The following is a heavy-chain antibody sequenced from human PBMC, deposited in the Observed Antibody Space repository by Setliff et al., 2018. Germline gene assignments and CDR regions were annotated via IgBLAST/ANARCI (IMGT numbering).Heavy chain of an antibody. J-gene: IGHJ5*02. CDR2: ISPYNGNT. Sequence: ASVKVSCKASGYRFTTYGINWVRQAPGQGLEWMGWISPYNGNTKYAQKFQGRVTMTADTSTSTAYMEPRSLRFDDTAVYYCARDILLVEGVSVTGCWFDPWGQGALVTVSS. CDR1: GYRFTTYG. V-gene: IGHV1-18*01. D-gene: IGHD3-9*01. CDR3: ARDILLVEGVSVTGCWFDP.